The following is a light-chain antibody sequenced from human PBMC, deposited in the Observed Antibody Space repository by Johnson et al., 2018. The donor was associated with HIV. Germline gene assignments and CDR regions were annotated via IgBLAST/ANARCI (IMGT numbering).Light chain of an antibody. V-gene: IGLV1-51*01. Sequence: QSVLTQPPSVSAAPGQKVTISCSGSSSNIGNNFISWYQQLPGSAPKLLIYDNNKRPSGIPDRFSGSKSGPSATLGITGLQTGDEADYYCGTWDTSLSADVFGTGTKVTVL. CDR1: SSNIGNNF. J-gene: IGLJ1*01. CDR3: GTWDTSLSADV. CDR2: DNN.